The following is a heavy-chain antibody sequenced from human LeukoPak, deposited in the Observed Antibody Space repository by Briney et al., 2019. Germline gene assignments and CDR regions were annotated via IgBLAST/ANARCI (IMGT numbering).Heavy chain of an antibody. V-gene: IGHV4-59*01. CDR1: GSSISSYY. J-gene: IGHJ6*02. CDR2: IYYTGST. CDR3: ARWVGFYYAMDV. D-gene: IGHD3-16*01. Sequence: SETLSLTCTVSGSSISSYYWSWIRQPPGKALEWIGYIYYTGSTNYNPSLKSRVTISVDTSKNQFSLKLSSVTAADTAAYYCARWVGFYYAMDVWGQGTTVTVSS.